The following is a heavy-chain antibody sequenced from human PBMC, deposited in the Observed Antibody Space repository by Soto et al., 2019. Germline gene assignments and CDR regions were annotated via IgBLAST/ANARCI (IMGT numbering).Heavy chain of an antibody. CDR3: ARRCYDFWSGYVTYNWFDP. J-gene: IGHJ5*02. V-gene: IGHV5-10-1*01. D-gene: IGHD3-3*01. Sequence: GESLKISCKGSVYSFTSYWISWARQMPGKGLEWMGRMDPSHSYTNYSPSFQGHVTISADKSISTAYLQWSSLKASDTAMYYCARRCYDFWSGYVTYNWFDPWGQGTLVTVAS. CDR1: VYSFTSYW. CDR2: MDPSHSYT.